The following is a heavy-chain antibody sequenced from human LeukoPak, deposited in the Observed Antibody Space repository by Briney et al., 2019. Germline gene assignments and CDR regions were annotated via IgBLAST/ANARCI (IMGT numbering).Heavy chain of an antibody. J-gene: IGHJ6*02. CDR2: ISHDGIKK. D-gene: IGHD3-16*01. CDR3: ARGGGLDV. V-gene: IGHV3-30*04. CDR1: RFTFSDYL. Sequence: PGGSLRLSCAASRFTFSDYLIHWVRQAPGKGLEWVAVISHDGIKKYYTDSVKGRFTISRDNAKNSLYLQMSNLRAEDTAVYFCARGGGLDVWGQGATVTVSS.